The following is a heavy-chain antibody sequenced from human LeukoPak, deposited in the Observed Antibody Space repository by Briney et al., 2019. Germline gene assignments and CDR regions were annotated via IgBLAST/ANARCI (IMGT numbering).Heavy chain of an antibody. V-gene: IGHV1-24*01. D-gene: IGHD3-16*01. Sequence: ASVKVSCKVSGYTLTELSMHWVRQAPGKGLEWMGGFDPEDGGTIYAQKFQGRVTMTEDTSTDTAYMELSSLRSEDTAVYYCATAGAALGGFDYWGQGTLVTVSS. CDR2: FDPEDGGT. CDR1: GYTLTELS. CDR3: ATAGAALGGFDY. J-gene: IGHJ4*02.